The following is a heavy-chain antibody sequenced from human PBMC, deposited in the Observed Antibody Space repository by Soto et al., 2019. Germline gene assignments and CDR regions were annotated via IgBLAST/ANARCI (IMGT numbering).Heavy chain of an antibody. D-gene: IGHD6-19*01. CDR2: TYYRSKWYN. Sequence: SQTLSLTWAISGDSVSSNSAAWNWIRQSPSRGLEWLGRTYYRSKWYNDYAVSVKSRITINPDTSKNQFSLQLNSVTPEDTAVYYCARDSVEGSGWYNYYYGMDVWGQGTTVTVSS. J-gene: IGHJ6*02. CDR3: ARDSVEGSGWYNYYYGMDV. V-gene: IGHV6-1*01. CDR1: GDSVSSNSAA.